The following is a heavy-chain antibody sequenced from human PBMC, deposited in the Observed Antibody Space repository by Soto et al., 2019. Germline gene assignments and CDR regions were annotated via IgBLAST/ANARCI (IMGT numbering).Heavy chain of an antibody. J-gene: IGHJ4*02. CDR1: GFTLSSNW. D-gene: IGHD6-19*01. Sequence: EVQLVESGGGLVQPGGSLRLSCAGSGFTLSSNWMHWVRQTPGKGLVWVSRINSDGSSANYAASVMRRFTISRDNAKNTLYLQMNSLRAEYTAVYFCARGPTGWYGFDYCGQGTMVTVSS. V-gene: IGHV3-74*01. CDR3: ARGPTGWYGFDY. CDR2: INSDGSSA.